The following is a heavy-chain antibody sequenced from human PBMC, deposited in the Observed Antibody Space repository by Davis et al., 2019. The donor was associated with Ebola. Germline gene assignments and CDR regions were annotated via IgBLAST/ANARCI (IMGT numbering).Heavy chain of an antibody. CDR2: IRSSSSYI. V-gene: IGHV3-21*01. D-gene: IGHD1-26*01. CDR1: GFTFSSYS. J-gene: IGHJ4*02. Sequence: GESLKISCAASGFTFSSYSMNWVRQAPGKGLEWVSSIRSSSSYIYYADSVKGRFTISRDNAKNSLYLQMNSLRAEDTAVYYCARGIGWERPYYFDYWGQGTLVTVSS. CDR3: ARGIGWERPYYFDY.